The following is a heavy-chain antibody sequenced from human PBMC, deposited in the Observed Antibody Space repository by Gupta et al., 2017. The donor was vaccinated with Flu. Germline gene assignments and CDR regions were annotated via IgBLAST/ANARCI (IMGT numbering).Heavy chain of an antibody. Sequence: QVQLVQSGTEVKKPGSSVKISCKASGVTFDTNAISWVRQAPGQGLQWMGGIIPKFDTPNHAQKFQDRVTITADKSTSTVYMELSSLRSDDTALYYCARDYDGTGTYYYYYHGMDVWGQGTTVTVSS. D-gene: IGHD3-22*01. J-gene: IGHJ6*02. CDR3: ARDYDGTGTYYYYYHGMDV. V-gene: IGHV1-69*06. CDR1: GVTFDTNA. CDR2: IIPKFDTP.